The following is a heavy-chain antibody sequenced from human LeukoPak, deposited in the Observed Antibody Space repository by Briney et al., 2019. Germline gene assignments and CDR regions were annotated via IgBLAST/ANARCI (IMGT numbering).Heavy chain of an antibody. Sequence: SETLSLTCTVSGGSISSSTYYWGWIRQPPGRGLEWIGNIYYSGITYYNPSLKSRVTISIDTSKNQFSLKLNSVTAADTAVYYCARMCMVRGVPPMDYWGQGALVTVSS. CDR3: ARMCMVRGVPPMDY. D-gene: IGHD3-10*01. CDR2: IYYSGIT. V-gene: IGHV4-39*07. CDR1: GGSISSSTYY. J-gene: IGHJ4*02.